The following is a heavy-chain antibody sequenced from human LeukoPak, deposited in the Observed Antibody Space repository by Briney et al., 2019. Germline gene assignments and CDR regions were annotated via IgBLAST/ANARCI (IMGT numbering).Heavy chain of an antibody. CDR3: ARRDSFNWFDP. CDR1: GGSISSYY. D-gene: IGHD2-21*02. CDR2: IYYSGST. V-gene: IGHV4-59*01. Sequence: TSETLSLTCTVSGGSISSYYWSWIRQPPGKGLEWIGYIYYSGSTNYNPSLKSRVTISVDTSKNQFSLKLSSVTAADTAVYYCARRDSFNWFDPWGQGTLVTVSS. J-gene: IGHJ5*02.